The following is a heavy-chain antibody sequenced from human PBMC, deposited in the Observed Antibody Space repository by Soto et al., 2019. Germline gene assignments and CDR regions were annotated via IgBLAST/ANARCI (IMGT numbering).Heavy chain of an antibody. CDR3: ARADDSSGYYFFAFDI. CDR2: ISSSSSYI. D-gene: IGHD3-22*01. V-gene: IGHV3-21*01. CDR1: GFTFSSDS. J-gene: IGHJ3*02. Sequence: VGSLRLSCAASGFTFSSDSMNWVRQAPGKGLEWVSSISSSSSYIYYADSVKGRFTISRDNAKNSLYLQMNSLRAEDTAVYYCARADDSSGYYFFAFDIWGQGTMVTVSS.